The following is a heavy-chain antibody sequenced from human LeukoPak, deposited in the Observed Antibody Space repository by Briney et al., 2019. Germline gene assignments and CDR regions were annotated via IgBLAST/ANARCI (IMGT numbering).Heavy chain of an antibody. CDR1: GFTFSNAW. Sequence: GGSLRLSCAASGFTFSNAWMSWVRQAPGKGLEWVAVIWYDGSNKYFADSVKGRFTISRDNSKNTLYLQMNSLRAEDTAVYYCARDLGIGCGGDCYSNWFDPWGQGTLVTVSS. CDR2: IWYDGSNK. J-gene: IGHJ5*02. D-gene: IGHD2-21*02. CDR3: ARDLGIGCGGDCYSNWFDP. V-gene: IGHV3-33*08.